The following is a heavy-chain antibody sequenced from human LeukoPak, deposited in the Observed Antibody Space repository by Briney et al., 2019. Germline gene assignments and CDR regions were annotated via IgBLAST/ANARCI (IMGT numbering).Heavy chain of an antibody. D-gene: IGHD3-22*01. CDR3: ARASYDSSGYYPKAKMSPYYYYYMDV. CDR1: GFTFSSYW. J-gene: IGHJ6*03. V-gene: IGHV3-7*01. Sequence: PGGSLRLSCAASGFTFSSYWMSWVRQAPGKGLEWVANIKQDGSEKYYVDSVKGRFTISRDNAKNSLYLQMNSLRAEDTAVYYCARASYDSSGYYPKAKMSPYYYYYMDVWGKGTTVTISS. CDR2: IKQDGSEK.